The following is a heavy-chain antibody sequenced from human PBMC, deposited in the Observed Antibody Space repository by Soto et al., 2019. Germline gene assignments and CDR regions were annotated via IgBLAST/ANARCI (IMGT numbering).Heavy chain of an antibody. D-gene: IGHD2-15*01. V-gene: IGHV1-69*12. J-gene: IGHJ5*02. CDR1: GGTFSSYA. CDR2: IIPIFGTA. CDR3: ASEGQGILYP. Sequence: QVQLVQSGAEVKKPGSSVKVSCKASGGTFSSYAISWVRQAPGQGLEWMGGIIPIFGTANYAQKFQGRVTITADDSTCTGYMELSSVRAEDTPVYYCASEGQGILYPWGQGTLVTVSS.